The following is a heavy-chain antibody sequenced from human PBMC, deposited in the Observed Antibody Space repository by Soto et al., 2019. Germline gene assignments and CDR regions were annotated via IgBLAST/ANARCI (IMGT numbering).Heavy chain of an antibody. Sequence: QITLKESGPTLVKPTQTLTLTCTFSGFSLSTSGVGVGWIRQPPGKALEWLALIYWDDDKRYSPSLKSRLTITNDTAKNHVVLTMTNMEPVDTATYYCAHSRRLSGYEYYYYYYGMDVWGQGTPVTVSS. CDR3: AHSRRLSGYEYYYYYYGMDV. J-gene: IGHJ6*02. D-gene: IGHD5-12*01. V-gene: IGHV2-5*02. CDR2: IYWDDDK. CDR1: GFSLSTSGVG.